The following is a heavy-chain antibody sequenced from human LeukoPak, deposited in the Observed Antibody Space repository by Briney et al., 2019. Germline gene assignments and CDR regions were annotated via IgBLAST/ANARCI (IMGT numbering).Heavy chain of an antibody. V-gene: IGHV4-31*03. CDR3: ARGPVPAASYYYYYMDV. CDR1: GGSISSGGYY. J-gene: IGHJ6*03. CDR2: IYYSGST. D-gene: IGHD2-2*01. Sequence: SQTLSLTCTVSGGSISSGGYYWSWIRQHPGKGLEWIGYIYYSGSTYYNPSLKSRVTISVDTSKNQFSLKLSSVTAADTAVYYCARGPVPAASYYYYYMDVWGKGTTVTVS.